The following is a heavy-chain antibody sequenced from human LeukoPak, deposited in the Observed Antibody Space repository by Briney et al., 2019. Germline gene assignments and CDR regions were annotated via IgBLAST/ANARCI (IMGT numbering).Heavy chain of an antibody. CDR3: ARCVQQLPDY. V-gene: IGHV4-39*01. CDR1: GGSISSSSYY. Sequence: SETLSLTCTVSGGSISSSSYYWGWIRQPPGNGLEWMGSIYYSGSTYYNPSLKSRVTISVDTSKNQFSLKLSSVTAADTAVYYCARCVQQLPDYWGQGTLVTVSS. CDR2: IYYSGST. J-gene: IGHJ4*02. D-gene: IGHD6-13*01.